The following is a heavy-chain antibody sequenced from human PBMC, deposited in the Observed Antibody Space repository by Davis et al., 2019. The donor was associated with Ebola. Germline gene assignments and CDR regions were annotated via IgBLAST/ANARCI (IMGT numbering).Heavy chain of an antibody. CDR1: GGSFSDYY. D-gene: IGHD3-10*01. V-gene: IGHV4-34*01. Sequence: SETLSLTCAVYGGSFSDYYWSWIRQLPGKGLEWIGEINHSGSTNYNPSLKSRVTISVDKSKNPFSLKLSSVTAADTAVYYCARLAYGSGWGNWFDPWGQGTLVTVSS. CDR2: INHSGST. CDR3: ARLAYGSGWGNWFDP. J-gene: IGHJ5*02.